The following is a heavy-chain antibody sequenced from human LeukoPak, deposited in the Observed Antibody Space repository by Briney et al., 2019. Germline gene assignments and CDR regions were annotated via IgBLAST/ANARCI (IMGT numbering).Heavy chain of an antibody. Sequence: SVKVSCKASGGTFSSYAISWVRQAPGQGLEWMGRIIPILGIANYAQKFQGRVTITADKSTSTAYMELSSLRSEDTAVYYCARGSIMGARGLGDYWGQGTLVTVSS. D-gene: IGHD1-26*01. V-gene: IGHV1-69*04. CDR1: GGTFSSYA. CDR2: IIPILGIA. J-gene: IGHJ4*02. CDR3: ARGSIMGARGLGDY.